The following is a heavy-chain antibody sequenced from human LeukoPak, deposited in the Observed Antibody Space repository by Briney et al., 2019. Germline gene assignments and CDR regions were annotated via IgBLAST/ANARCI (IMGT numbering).Heavy chain of an antibody. V-gene: IGHV3-48*03. CDR1: GFTFSSYE. D-gene: IGHD6-13*01. J-gene: IGHJ5*02. CDR3: TTDLMGWTAAAAS. Sequence: GGSLRLSCAASGFTFSSYEMNWVRQAPGKGLEWVSYISSSGGTIYYTDSVRGRFTISRDNAKNSLYLQMNSLRAEDTAVYYCTTDLMGWTAAAASWGQGTLVTVSS. CDR2: ISSSGGTI.